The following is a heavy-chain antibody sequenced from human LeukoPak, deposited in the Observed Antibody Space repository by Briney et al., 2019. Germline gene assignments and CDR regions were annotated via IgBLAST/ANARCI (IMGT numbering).Heavy chain of an antibody. J-gene: IGHJ4*02. CDR1: GLTFSSYE. CDR2: ISSSGSTI. V-gene: IGHV3-48*03. Sequence: GGSLRLSCAASGLTFSSYEMNWVRQAPGKGLEWVSYISSSGSTIYYADSVERRFTISRDNSKNPLHLQMKSLRPDHTGVYYCGSSPYVWGIDHWGQGTPVTVSS. CDR3: GSSPYVWGIDH. D-gene: IGHD3-16*01.